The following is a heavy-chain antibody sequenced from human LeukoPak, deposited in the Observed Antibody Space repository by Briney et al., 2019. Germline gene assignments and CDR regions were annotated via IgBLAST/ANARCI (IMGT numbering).Heavy chain of an antibody. Sequence: SVKVSYKASGDTFSTNGISWVRQAPGQGLEWMGRIIPVLGITNYAQQFQGRVTITADTSTTTVYMELSSLRSEDTAVYYCARGEGFLEWLSYDAFDIWGQGTMVTVSS. J-gene: IGHJ3*02. CDR3: ARGEGFLEWLSYDAFDI. CDR1: GDTFSTNG. CDR2: IIPVLGIT. V-gene: IGHV1-69*04. D-gene: IGHD3-3*01.